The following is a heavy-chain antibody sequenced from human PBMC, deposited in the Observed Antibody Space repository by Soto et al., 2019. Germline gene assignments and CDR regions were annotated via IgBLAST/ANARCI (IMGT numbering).Heavy chain of an antibody. CDR1: GFTFSSYG. Sequence: GGSLRLSCAASGFTFSSYGMQWVSQAPGKGLEWVAFIWHDGGNKFYAESVKGRFTISRDNSKNTLYLQMTSLSAEDTAMYYCARDGDVNTGFGKDYWGQGTLVTVSS. CDR3: ARDGDVNTGFGKDY. J-gene: IGHJ4*02. D-gene: IGHD3-16*01. CDR2: IWHDGGNK. V-gene: IGHV3-33*01.